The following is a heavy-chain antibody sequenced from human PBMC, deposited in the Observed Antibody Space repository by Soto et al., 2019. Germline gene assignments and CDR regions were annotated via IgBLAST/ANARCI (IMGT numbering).Heavy chain of an antibody. CDR2: IIPIFGTA. CDR1: GGTFSSYA. V-gene: IGHV1-69*06. Sequence: SVKVSCKASGGTFSSYAISWVRQAPGQGLEWMGGIIPIFGTANYAQKFQGRVTITADKSTSTAYMELSSLRSEDTAVYYCAREGDYGSPYAFDIWGQGTMVTVSS. D-gene: IGHD4-17*01. J-gene: IGHJ3*02. CDR3: AREGDYGSPYAFDI.